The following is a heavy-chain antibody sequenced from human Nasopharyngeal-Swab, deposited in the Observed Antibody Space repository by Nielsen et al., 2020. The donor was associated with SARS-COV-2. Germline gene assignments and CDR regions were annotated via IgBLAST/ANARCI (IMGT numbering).Heavy chain of an antibody. CDR1: GFTFDDYA. D-gene: IGHD3-3*01. V-gene: IGHV3-43*02. CDR3: ARAALDDFWSGYYYYYYYGMDV. J-gene: IGHJ6*02. Sequence: GGSLRLSCAASGFTFDDYAMHWVRQAPGKGLEWVSLISGDGGSTYYADSVKGRFTISRDNAKNSLYLQMNSLRAEDTAVYYCARAALDDFWSGYYYYYYYGMDVWGQGTTVTVSS. CDR2: ISGDGGST.